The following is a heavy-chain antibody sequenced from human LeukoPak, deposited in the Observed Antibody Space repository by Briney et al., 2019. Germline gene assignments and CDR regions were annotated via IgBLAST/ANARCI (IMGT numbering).Heavy chain of an antibody. CDR2: ISSSSTI. Sequence: GGSLRLSCAASGFTFSSYSMNWVRQAPGKGLEWVSYISSSSTIYYADSVKGRFTISRDNAKNSLYLQMNSLRAEDTAVYYCARDAEYSSALNDYWGQGTLVTVSS. V-gene: IGHV3-48*04. D-gene: IGHD6-19*01. CDR1: GFTFSSYS. J-gene: IGHJ4*02. CDR3: ARDAEYSSALNDY.